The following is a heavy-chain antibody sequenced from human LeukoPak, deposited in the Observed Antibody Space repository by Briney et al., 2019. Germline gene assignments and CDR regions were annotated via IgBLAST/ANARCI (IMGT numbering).Heavy chain of an antibody. D-gene: IGHD3-22*01. Sequence: SETLSLTCTVSGGSISSSSYYWGWIRQPPGKGLEWIGSIYYSGSTYYNPSLKSRVTISVDTSKNKFSLKLSSVTAADTAVYYCARDFIPGDSSGYYYFRHAFDIWGQGTMVTVSS. J-gene: IGHJ3*02. V-gene: IGHV4-39*07. CDR2: IYYSGST. CDR3: ARDFIPGDSSGYYYFRHAFDI. CDR1: GGSISSSSYY.